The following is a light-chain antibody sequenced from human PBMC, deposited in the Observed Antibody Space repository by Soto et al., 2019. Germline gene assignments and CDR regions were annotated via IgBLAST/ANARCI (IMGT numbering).Light chain of an antibody. CDR3: CSYAGRSTLYV. CDR2: EGS. J-gene: IGLJ1*01. V-gene: IGLV2-23*01. CDR1: SSDVGSYNL. Sequence: QSALTQPASVSGSPGQAITISCTGTSSDVGSYNLVSWYQQHPGKAPKLIIYEGSKRPSGVSNRLSGSKSGNTASLTISGLQAEDEADYYCCSYAGRSTLYVFGTGTKLTVL.